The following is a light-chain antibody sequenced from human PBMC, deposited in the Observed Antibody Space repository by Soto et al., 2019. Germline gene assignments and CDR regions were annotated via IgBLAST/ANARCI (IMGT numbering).Light chain of an antibody. CDR2: GAS. Sequence: EIVLTQSPGTLSLSSGERATLSCRASQSVSSSYLAWYQQKPGQAPRLLIYGASSRATGIPDRFSGSGSGTDFTLTISRLEPEDFAVYYCQQYGSSPAITFGQGTRLE. CDR1: QSVSSSY. CDR3: QQYGSSPAIT. J-gene: IGKJ5*01. V-gene: IGKV3-20*01.